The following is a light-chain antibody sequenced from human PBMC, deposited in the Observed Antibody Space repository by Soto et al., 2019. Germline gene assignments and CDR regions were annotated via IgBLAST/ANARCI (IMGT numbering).Light chain of an antibody. V-gene: IGLV2-14*01. J-gene: IGLJ1*01. Sequence: QSALTQPASVSGSPGQSITISCTGTSSDVGGYKYVSWYQQHPGKAPKILIYDVSNRPSGVSNRFSGSKSGNTASLTISGLQAEDEADYYCSSYTSSSTRVFGTGTKLTVL. CDR2: DVS. CDR3: SSYTSSSTRV. CDR1: SSDVGGYKY.